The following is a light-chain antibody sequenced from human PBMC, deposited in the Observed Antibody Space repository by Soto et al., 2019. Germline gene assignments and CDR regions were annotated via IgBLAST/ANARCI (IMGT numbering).Light chain of an antibody. V-gene: IGLV2-11*01. Sequence: QSALTQPRSVSGSPGQSVTISRTGTSSDVGGYNYVSWYQQHPGKAPKLMIYDVSKRPSGVPDRFSGSKSGNTASLTISGLQAEDEADYYCCSYAGSYTSKVFGTGTKVTVL. CDR2: DVS. CDR3: CSYAGSYTSKV. CDR1: SSDVGGYNY. J-gene: IGLJ1*01.